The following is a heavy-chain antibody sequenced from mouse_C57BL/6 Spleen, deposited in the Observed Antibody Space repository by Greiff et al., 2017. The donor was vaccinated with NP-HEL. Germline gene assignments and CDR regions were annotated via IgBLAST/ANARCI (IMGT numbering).Heavy chain of an antibody. Sequence: EVQLKQSGPELVKPGASVKISCKASGYTFTDYYMNWVKQSHGKSLEWIGDINPNNGGTSYNQKFKGKATLTVDKSSSTAYMELRSLTSEDSAVYYCAYGYDPWFAYWGQGTLVTVSA. D-gene: IGHD2-2*01. J-gene: IGHJ3*01. CDR2: INPNNGGT. CDR3: AYGYDPWFAY. V-gene: IGHV1-26*01. CDR1: GYTFTDYY.